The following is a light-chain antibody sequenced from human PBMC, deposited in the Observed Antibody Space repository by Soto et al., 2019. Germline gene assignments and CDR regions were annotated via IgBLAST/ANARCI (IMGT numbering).Light chain of an antibody. V-gene: IGLV2-23*02. J-gene: IGLJ1*01. CDR2: EVS. Sequence: QSALSQPASVSGSPGQSITISRTGTSRDVGSNDLVSWYQQHPGKAPKLMIYEVSKRPSGISNRFSGSKSGNTASLTISGLQAEDEGDYYCCSYVGRSDSYVFGAGTKVTVL. CDR3: CSYVGRSDSYV. CDR1: SRDVGSNDL.